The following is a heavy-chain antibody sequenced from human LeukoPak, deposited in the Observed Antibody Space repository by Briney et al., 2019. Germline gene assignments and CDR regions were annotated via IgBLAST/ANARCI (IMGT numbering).Heavy chain of an antibody. CDR2: ISASGNT. D-gene: IGHD2-21*02. Sequence: PSETLSLTCTVSGGSIRNYYWSWIRQPAGKGLEWIGRISASGNTNYNPSLKSRVTMSVDTSMNLFALKLSSVTAADTAVYYCARQGVATAIDYWGRGTLVTVSS. J-gene: IGHJ4*02. CDR3: ARQGVATAIDY. V-gene: IGHV4-4*07. CDR1: GGSIRNYY.